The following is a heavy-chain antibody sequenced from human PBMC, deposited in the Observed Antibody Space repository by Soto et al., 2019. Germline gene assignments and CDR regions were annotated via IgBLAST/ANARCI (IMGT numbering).Heavy chain of an antibody. D-gene: IGHD2-2*01. J-gene: IGHJ4*02. CDR2: IYHSGST. CDR3: ARARSCSSTSCYAFDY. CDR1: GGSLSSGGYS. Sequence: TSETLSLTCAVSGGSLSSGGYSWSWIRQPPGKGLEWIGYIYHSGSTYYNPSLKSRVTISVDRSKNQFSLKLSSVTAADTAVYYCARARSCSSTSCYAFDYWGQGTLVTVSS. V-gene: IGHV4-30-2*01.